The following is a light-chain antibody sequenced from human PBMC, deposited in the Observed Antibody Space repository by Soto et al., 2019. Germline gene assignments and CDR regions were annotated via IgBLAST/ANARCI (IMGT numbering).Light chain of an antibody. CDR3: QQHGTSPYT. V-gene: IGKV3-20*01. CDR1: QSLRSSY. CDR2: GAS. Sequence: EVVLTQSPNTLSLSPGERATLSCRASQSLRSSYLAWYQRKPGQAPRLLMFGASRRATGIPDRFNGSGSGTDFILTISRLEPEDVAVYYCQQHGTSPYTFGQGTKVDIK. J-gene: IGKJ2*01.